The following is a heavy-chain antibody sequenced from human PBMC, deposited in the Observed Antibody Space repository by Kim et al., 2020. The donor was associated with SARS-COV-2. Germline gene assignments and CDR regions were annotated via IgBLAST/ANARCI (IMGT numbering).Heavy chain of an antibody. CDR1: GGSISSYY. CDR2: IYYSGST. J-gene: IGHJ3*02. CDR3: ARGGQLWTDAFDI. D-gene: IGHD5-18*01. V-gene: IGHV4-59*01. Sequence: SETLSLTCTVSGGSISSYYWSWIRQPPGKGLEWIGYIYYSGSTNYNPSLKSRVTISVDTSKNQFSLKLSSVTAADTAVYYCARGGQLWTDAFDIWGQGTMVTVSS.